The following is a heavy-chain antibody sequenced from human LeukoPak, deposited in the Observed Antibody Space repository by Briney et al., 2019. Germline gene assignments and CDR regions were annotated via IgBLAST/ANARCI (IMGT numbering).Heavy chain of an antibody. CDR3: VRLEYGGAFAY. CDR1: GFTFSDFW. D-gene: IGHD5-12*01. J-gene: IGHJ4*02. Sequence: PGGSLRLSCAVSGFTFSDFWMNWVRQAPGKGLESVAHINQDGSAKYHVDSVKGRSTISRDNAKNSLYLQMNSLRAEDTAVYYCVRLEYGGAFAYWGQGTLVTVSS. V-gene: IGHV3-7*01. CDR2: INQDGSAK.